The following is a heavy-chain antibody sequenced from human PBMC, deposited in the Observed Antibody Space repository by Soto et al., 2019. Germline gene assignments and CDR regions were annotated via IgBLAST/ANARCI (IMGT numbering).Heavy chain of an antibody. CDR3: AKDRVLLGVGATRFDY. V-gene: IGHV3-23*01. CDR2: ISGSGGST. J-gene: IGHJ4*02. Sequence: EVQLLESGGGLVQPGGSLRLSCAASGFTFSSYAMSWVRQAPGKGLEWVSAISGSGGSTYYADSVKGRFTISRDNSKNTLYLQMNRLRAEDTAVYYCAKDRVLLGVGATRFDYWGQGTLVTVSS. CDR1: GFTFSSYA. D-gene: IGHD1-26*01.